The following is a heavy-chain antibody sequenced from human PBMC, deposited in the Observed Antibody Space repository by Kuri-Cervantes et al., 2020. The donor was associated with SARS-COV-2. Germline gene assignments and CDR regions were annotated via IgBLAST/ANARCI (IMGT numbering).Heavy chain of an antibody. V-gene: IGHV3-21*01. CDR3: ARSSGWYDY. J-gene: IGHJ4*02. CDR2: ISSSSSYV. Sequence: GESLKISCAASGFTFNSYSMNWVRQAPGKGLEWVSSISSSSSYVYYADSVKGRSTISRDNAKNSLYLQMNSLRAEDTAVYYCARSSGWYDYWGQGTLVTVSS. CDR1: GFTFNSYS. D-gene: IGHD6-19*01.